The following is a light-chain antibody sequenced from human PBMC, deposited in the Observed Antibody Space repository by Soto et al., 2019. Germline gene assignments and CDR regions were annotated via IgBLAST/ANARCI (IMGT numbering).Light chain of an antibody. V-gene: IGLV1-51*01. CDR2: DND. CDR1: RSNIGNNY. Sequence: QSVLTQPPSVSAAPGQKVTISCSGSRSNIGNNYVSWYQQLPGTAPKFLIYDNDNRPSGIPDRFSGSKSGTSATLGITGLQTGDEADYYCGTWDSSLSAVVFGGGTQLTVL. CDR3: GTWDSSLSAVV. J-gene: IGLJ2*01.